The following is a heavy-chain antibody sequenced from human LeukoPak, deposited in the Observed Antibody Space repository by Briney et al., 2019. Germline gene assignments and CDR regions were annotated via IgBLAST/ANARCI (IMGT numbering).Heavy chain of an antibody. CDR2: ISSDSRYI. CDR3: ARIFGYGGHKSNYGMDV. V-gene: IGHV3-21*06. CDR1: GFTFSSSS. D-gene: IGHD5-12*01. J-gene: IGHJ6*01. Sequence: PGGSLRLSCAASGFTFSSSSMNWVRQAPGEGLEWVSAISSDSRYIYYADSLKGRFTISRDNAKNSLYLQMNSLRAEDTAVYYCARIFGYGGHKSNYGMDVWGQGTTVTVSS.